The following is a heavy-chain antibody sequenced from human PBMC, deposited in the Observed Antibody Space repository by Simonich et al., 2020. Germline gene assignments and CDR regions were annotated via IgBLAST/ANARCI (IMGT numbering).Heavy chain of an antibody. Sequence: EVQLVESGGGLVKPGGSLRLSCAASGFTFSSYSMNWVRQAPGKGLEGVSSIISIISYIYYADSGKGRFTISRDNAKNSLYLQMNSLRAEDTAVYYCARARGDSSSWYFDYWGQGTLVTVSS. CDR3: ARARGDSSSWYFDY. V-gene: IGHV3-21*01. CDR2: IISIISYI. D-gene: IGHD6-13*01. CDR1: GFTFSSYS. J-gene: IGHJ4*02.